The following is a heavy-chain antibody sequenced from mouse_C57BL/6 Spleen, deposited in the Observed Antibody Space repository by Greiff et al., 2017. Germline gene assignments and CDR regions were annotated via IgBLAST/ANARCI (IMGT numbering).Heavy chain of an antibody. CDR1: GYTFTSYW. Sequence: QVQLQQPGAELVKPGASVKMSCKASGYTFTSYWLTWVKQRPGQGLEWIGDIYPGSGSTNYNEKFKSKATLTVDTSSSTAYMQLSSLTSEDSAVYYCARHYSNYAMDYWGQGTSVTVSS. V-gene: IGHV1-55*01. D-gene: IGHD2-5*01. CDR3: ARHYSNYAMDY. J-gene: IGHJ4*01. CDR2: IYPGSGST.